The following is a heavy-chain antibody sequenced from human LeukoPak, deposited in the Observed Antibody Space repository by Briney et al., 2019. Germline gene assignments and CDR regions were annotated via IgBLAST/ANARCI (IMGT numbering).Heavy chain of an antibody. V-gene: IGHV3-23*01. CDR2: ISGSGGST. CDR3: AKSVARGVNLFGFDP. CDR1: GFTFSSYA. D-gene: IGHD3-10*01. Sequence: GGSLRLSCAASGFTFSSYAMSWVRQAPGKGLEWVSAISGSGGSTYYADSVKGRFTISRDNSKNTLYLQMNSLRAEDTAVYYCAKSVARGVNLFGFDPWGQGTLVTVSS. J-gene: IGHJ5*02.